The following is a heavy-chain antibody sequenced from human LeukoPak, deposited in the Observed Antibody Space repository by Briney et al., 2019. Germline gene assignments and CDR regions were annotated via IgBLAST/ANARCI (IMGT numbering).Heavy chain of an antibody. J-gene: IGHJ4*02. CDR3: TSVGRTGYYNVAHYFDY. D-gene: IGHD3-9*01. CDR2: IRSKAYGGTT. Sequence: PGGSLRLSCTASGFTFGDYAMSWVRQAPGKGLEWVGFIRSKAYGGTTEYAASVKGRFTISRDDSKSIAYLQMNSLKTEDTAAYYCTSVGRTGYYNVAHYFDYWGQGTLVTVSS. V-gene: IGHV3-49*04. CDR1: GFTFGDYA.